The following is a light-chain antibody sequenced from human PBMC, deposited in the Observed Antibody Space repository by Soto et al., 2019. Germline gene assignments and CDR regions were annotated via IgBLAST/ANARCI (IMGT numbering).Light chain of an antibody. CDR2: EGS. J-gene: IGLJ2*01. V-gene: IGLV2-23*01. CDR3: CSYAGSSTLVV. CDR1: SSDVGSYNL. Sequence: QSALTQPASVSGSPGQSITISCTGTSSDVGSYNLVSWYQQHPGKAPKLMIYEGSKRPSGVSNLFSGSKSGNTASLTISGLQAEDEADYYCCSYAGSSTLVVFGGGTKLTVL.